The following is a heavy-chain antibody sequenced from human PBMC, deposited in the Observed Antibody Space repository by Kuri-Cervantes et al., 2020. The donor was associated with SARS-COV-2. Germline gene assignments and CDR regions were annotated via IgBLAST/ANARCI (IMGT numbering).Heavy chain of an antibody. V-gene: IGHV3-30*18. Sequence: GESLKISCAGSGFTFSTYGMHLVRQAPGKGLEWVAVISYDGTNKYYADSVKGRFTISRDNSKNTLYLQMNSLRPEDTAVYYCAKSFDPYNSLSGDYFDYWGQGTLVTVSS. J-gene: IGHJ4*02. D-gene: IGHD5-24*01. CDR2: ISYDGTNK. CDR1: GFTFSTYG. CDR3: AKSFDPYNSLSGDYFDY.